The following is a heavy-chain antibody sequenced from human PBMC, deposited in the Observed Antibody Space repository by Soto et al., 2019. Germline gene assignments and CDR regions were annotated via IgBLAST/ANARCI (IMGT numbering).Heavy chain of an antibody. CDR2: ISYDGGDK. V-gene: IGHV3-30*18. CDR3: AKASGYCXSASCSRLIYYYYGMDV. Sequence: GGSLRLFCEASGFTFTSYGMHWVRQAPGKGLEWVTVISYDGGDKYYADSVKGRFTISRDNSKNTVYLQMNSLRAEDTAVYYCAKASGYCXSASCSRLIYYYYGMDVWGQGTTVTVSS. J-gene: IGHJ6*02. D-gene: IGHD2-2*01. CDR1: GFTFTSYG.